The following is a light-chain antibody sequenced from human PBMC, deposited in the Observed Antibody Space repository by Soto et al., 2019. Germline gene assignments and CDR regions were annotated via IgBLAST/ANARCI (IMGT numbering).Light chain of an antibody. Sequence: QSALTQPASVSGSPEQSITISCTGTSSDVGGYNYVSWYQQHPGKAPKLMIYEVSNRPSGGSNRVSGSKSGNTAYLPISGLQAEDEAAYNCSSYTSSSPLVVFGGGTKRTVL. CDR3: SSYTSSSPLVV. CDR1: SSDVGGYNY. CDR2: EVS. J-gene: IGLJ2*01. V-gene: IGLV2-14*01.